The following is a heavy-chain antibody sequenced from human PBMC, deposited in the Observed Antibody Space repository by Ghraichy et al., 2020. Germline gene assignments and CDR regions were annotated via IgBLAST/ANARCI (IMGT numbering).Heavy chain of an antibody. J-gene: IGHJ6*02. CDR3: AGKKVVPAHYYYYGMDV. V-gene: IGHV3-23*01. CDR2: ISGSGGST. D-gene: IGHD2-2*01. CDR1: GFTFSSYA. Sequence: GGSLRLSCAASGFTFSSYAMSWVRQAPGKGLEWVSAISGSGGSTYYADSVKGRFTISRDNSKNTLYLQMNSLRAEDTAVYYCAGKKVVPAHYYYYGMDVWGQGTTVTVSS.